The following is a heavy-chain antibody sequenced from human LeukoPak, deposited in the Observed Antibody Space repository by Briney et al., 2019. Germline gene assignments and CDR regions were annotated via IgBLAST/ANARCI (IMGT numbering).Heavy chain of an antibody. J-gene: IGHJ4*02. Sequence: GGSLRLSCVASGFTFSSYAMSWVRQAPGKGLEWVSAISGSGGSTYYADSVKGRFTISRDNAKNSLYLQMNSLRAEDTAVYYCGFGELAIDYWGQGTLVTVSS. CDR2: ISGSGGST. CDR1: GFTFSSYA. D-gene: IGHD3-10*01. V-gene: IGHV3-23*01. CDR3: GFGELAIDY.